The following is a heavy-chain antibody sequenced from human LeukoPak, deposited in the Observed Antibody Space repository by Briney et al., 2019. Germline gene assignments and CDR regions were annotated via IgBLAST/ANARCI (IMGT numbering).Heavy chain of an antibody. CDR1: GGSISSYY. CDR3: ARGLYYDFWSGYSVSAFDI. V-gene: IGHV4-4*07. Sequence: SETLSLTCTVSGGSISSYYWSWIRQPAGKGLEWIGRIYTSGSTNYNPSLKSRVTMSVDTSKNQFSLKLSSVTAADTAVYYCARGLYYDFWSGYSVSAFDIWGQGTMVTVSS. J-gene: IGHJ3*02. CDR2: IYTSGST. D-gene: IGHD3-3*01.